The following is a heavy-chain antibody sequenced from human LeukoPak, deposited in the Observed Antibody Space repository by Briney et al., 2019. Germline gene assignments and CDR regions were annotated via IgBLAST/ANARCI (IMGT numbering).Heavy chain of an antibody. D-gene: IGHD3-10*01. CDR2: IKNDGSEE. CDR1: GFTFSSYW. Sequence: GGSLRLSCAASGFTFSSYWMGWVRQAPGKGLEGVANIKNDGSEEYYVDSVKGRFTISRDNAKNSLFLQMNSLTVEDTAVYYCARAIRGSAVDTGDRWGQGTLVTVSS. V-gene: IGHV3-7*01. CDR3: ARAIRGSAVDTGDR. J-gene: IGHJ4*02.